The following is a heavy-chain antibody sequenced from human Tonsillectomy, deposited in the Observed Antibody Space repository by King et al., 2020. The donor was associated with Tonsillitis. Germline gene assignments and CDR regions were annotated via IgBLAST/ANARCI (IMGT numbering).Heavy chain of an antibody. CDR1: GFTFSSYS. V-gene: IGHV3-48*01. D-gene: IGHD2-15*01. CDR3: ARGALVAASRFYY. CDR2: ISDNSQTI. J-gene: IGHJ4*02. Sequence: EVQLVESGGDLVQPGGSLRLSCAASGFTFSSYSMNWVRQAPGKGLEWVSYISDNSQTIYYTDSVKGRFTISRDNAKNSLYLQMNNLRVEDTAVYYCARGALVAASRFYYWGQGILVTVSS.